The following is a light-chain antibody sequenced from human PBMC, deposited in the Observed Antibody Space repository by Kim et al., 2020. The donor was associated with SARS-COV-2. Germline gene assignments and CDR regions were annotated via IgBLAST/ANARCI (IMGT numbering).Light chain of an antibody. J-gene: IGKJ1*01. CDR3: QQYSSSPAT. Sequence: EIVLTQSPGTLSLSPGERATLSCRASQSVSSNYLAWYQQKPGQAPRLLISGASSRATGIPDRFSGSGAETDFTLTITRLVPEDFAVYYCQQYSSSPATFGERTTVDIK. CDR1: QSVSSNY. V-gene: IGKV3-20*01. CDR2: GAS.